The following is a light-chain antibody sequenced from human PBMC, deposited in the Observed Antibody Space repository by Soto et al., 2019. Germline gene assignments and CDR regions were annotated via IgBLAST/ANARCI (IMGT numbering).Light chain of an antibody. CDR1: QSIGTW. CDR2: AAS. V-gene: IGKV1-12*01. CDR3: QQGNTSPIT. J-gene: IGKJ5*01. Sequence: DIQMTQSPSSVSASVGDRVTITCRASQSIGTWLAWYQQRPGTVPKLLIYAASSLQSGVPSRFSGSGAGTEFTLTISSLQPEDFGTYYCQQGNTSPITFGQGTRLDIK.